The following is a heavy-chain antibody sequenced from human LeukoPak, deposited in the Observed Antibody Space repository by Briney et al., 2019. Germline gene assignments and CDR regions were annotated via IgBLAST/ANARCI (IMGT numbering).Heavy chain of an antibody. D-gene: IGHD3-10*01. CDR3: ASGPVLLWFGELSRFGFDP. CDR2: IYYSGST. J-gene: IGHJ5*02. V-gene: IGHV4-59*01. CDR1: GGSISSYY. Sequence: SETLSLTCTVSGGSISSYYWSWIRQPPGKGLEWIGYIYYSGSTNYNPSLKSRVTISVDTSKNQFSLKLSSVTAADTAVYYCASGPVLLWFGELSRFGFDPWGQGTLATVSS.